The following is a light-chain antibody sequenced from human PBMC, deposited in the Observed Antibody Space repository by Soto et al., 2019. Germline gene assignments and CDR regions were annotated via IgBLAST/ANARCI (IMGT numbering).Light chain of an antibody. Sequence: EFVLTQSPGTLSLSPGERATLSCRASQTVRNNYLAWYQQKPGQAPRLLIYDTSNRATGIPARFSGSGSGTDFTLTISSLQPEDFATYYCQQANSFPITFGQGTRPEIK. CDR2: DTS. CDR3: QQANSFPIT. V-gene: IGKV3-11*01. J-gene: IGKJ5*01. CDR1: QTVRNNY.